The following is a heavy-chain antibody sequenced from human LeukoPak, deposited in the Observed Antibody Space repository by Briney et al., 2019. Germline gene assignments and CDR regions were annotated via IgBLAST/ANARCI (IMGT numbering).Heavy chain of an antibody. CDR2: IYPGDSDT. Sequence: GESLKISCKGSGYSFTSYWIGWVRQMPGKGLEWMGIIYPGDSDTRYSPSFQGQVTISADKSISTAYLQWSSLKASDTAMHYCARQDCSSTSCQYYFDYWGQGTLVTVSS. CDR1: GYSFTSYW. CDR3: ARQDCSSTSCQYYFDY. J-gene: IGHJ4*02. V-gene: IGHV5-51*01. D-gene: IGHD2-2*01.